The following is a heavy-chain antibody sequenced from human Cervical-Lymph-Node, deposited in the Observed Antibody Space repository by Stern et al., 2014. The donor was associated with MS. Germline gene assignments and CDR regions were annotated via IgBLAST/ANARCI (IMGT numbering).Heavy chain of an antibody. J-gene: IGHJ6*02. CDR3: ARSNYCSGGSCYYYYGMDV. Sequence: VQLVESGAEVKKPGASVKVSCKASGYTFTGYYMHWVRQAPGQGLEWMGRINPNSAGTNYAQQFQGLVTTTSDTSISTAYMELSRLRSDDTAVYYCARSNYCSGGSCYYYYGMDVWGQGTAVTVSS. CDR2: INPNSAGT. D-gene: IGHD2-15*01. V-gene: IGHV1-2*06. CDR1: GYTFTGYY.